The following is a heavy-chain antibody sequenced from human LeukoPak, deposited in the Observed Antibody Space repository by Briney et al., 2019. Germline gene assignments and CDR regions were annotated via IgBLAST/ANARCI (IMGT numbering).Heavy chain of an antibody. Sequence: GGSLRLSCAASGLSFSSFAMSWVRQGPARGLEWVSSIRGNGGTFYADSVKGRFTLSSDSSRNTVYFQLNNLRVEDTAIYYCAKASWVSSTDAVRWGQGTLVTVSS. CDR3: AKASWVSSTDAVR. D-gene: IGHD3-16*01. CDR2: IRGNGGT. V-gene: IGHV3-23*01. J-gene: IGHJ4*02. CDR1: GLSFSSFA.